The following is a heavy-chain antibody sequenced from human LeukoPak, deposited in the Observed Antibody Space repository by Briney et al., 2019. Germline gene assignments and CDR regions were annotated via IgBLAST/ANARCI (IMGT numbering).Heavy chain of an antibody. CDR3: AKDSQQLPQGYFQH. V-gene: IGHV3-23*01. CDR1: GFTFSSYA. CDR2: ISGSGGST. D-gene: IGHD6-13*01. Sequence: GGSLRLSCAASGFTFSSYAMSWVRQAPRKGLEWVSAISGSGGSTYYADSVKGRFTISRDNSKNTLYLQMNSLRAEDTAVYYCAKDSQQLPQGYFQHWGQGTLVTVSS. J-gene: IGHJ1*01.